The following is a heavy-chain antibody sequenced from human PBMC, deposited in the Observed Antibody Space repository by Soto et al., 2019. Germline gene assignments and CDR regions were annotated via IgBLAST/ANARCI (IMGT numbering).Heavy chain of an antibody. CDR3: AKDAAGYSSSWYWFDP. V-gene: IGHV3-23*01. CDR1: GFTFSSYA. D-gene: IGHD6-13*01. J-gene: IGHJ5*02. Sequence: EVQLLESGGGLVQPGGSLRLSCAASGFTFSSYAMSWVRQAPGKGLEWVSAISGSGGSTYYADSVKGRFTISRDNSKNTLYLQVNSLRAEDTAVYYCAKDAAGYSSSWYWFDPWGQGTLVTVSS. CDR2: ISGSGGST.